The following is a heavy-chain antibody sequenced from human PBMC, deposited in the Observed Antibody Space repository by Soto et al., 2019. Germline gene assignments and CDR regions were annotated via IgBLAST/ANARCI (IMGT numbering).Heavy chain of an antibody. CDR2: ISAYNGNT. CDR3: ASTLRYFDWSPQPYYYGMDV. CDR1: GYTFTSYG. V-gene: IGHV1-18*04. Sequence: RASVKVSCKASGYTFTSYGISWVRQAPGQGLEWMGWISAYNGNTNYAQKLQGRVTMTTDTSTSTAYMELRSLRSDDTAVYYCASTLRYFDWSPQPYYYGMDVWGQGTTVTVSS. J-gene: IGHJ6*02. D-gene: IGHD3-9*01.